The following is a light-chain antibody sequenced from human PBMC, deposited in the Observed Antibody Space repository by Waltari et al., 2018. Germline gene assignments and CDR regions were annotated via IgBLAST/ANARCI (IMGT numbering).Light chain of an antibody. CDR1: GHNIGSNN. J-gene: IGLJ1*01. Sequence: QSVLPQPPSASGTPGQRATIAGSGTGHNIGSNNENWHQQLTGTAPKLLIYANSQRPSGVPDRFSGSKSGTSASLAISGLQSEDEADYYCASWDDSLNGSYVFGTGTKVTFL. V-gene: IGLV1-44*01. CDR3: ASWDDSLNGSYV. CDR2: ANS.